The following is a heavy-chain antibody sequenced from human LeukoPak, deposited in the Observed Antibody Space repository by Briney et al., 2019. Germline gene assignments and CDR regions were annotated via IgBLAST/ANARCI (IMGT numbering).Heavy chain of an antibody. V-gene: IGHV3-11*01. CDR2: ISSSGSTV. Sequence: GGSLRLSCAASGFTFSDYYMSWIRQAPGKGLEWVSYISSSGSTVYYADSVKGRFTISRDNAKNSLYLQMNSLRAEDTAVYYCAREGAYTAMVTGIDYWGQGTLVTVSS. CDR1: GFTFSDYY. CDR3: AREGAYTAMVTGIDY. J-gene: IGHJ4*02. D-gene: IGHD5-18*01.